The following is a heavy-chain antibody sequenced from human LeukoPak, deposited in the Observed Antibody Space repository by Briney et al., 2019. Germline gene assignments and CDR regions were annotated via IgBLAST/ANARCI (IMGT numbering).Heavy chain of an antibody. J-gene: IGHJ6*02. V-gene: IGHV1-2*02. Sequence: ASVTVSCKASGYTFTGYYMHWVRQAPGQGLEWMGWINPNSGGTNYAQKFQGRVTMTRDTSISTAYMELSRLRSDDTAVYYCARDEVATILGVGNYYYGMDVWGQGTTVTVSS. CDR1: GYTFTGYY. CDR3: ARDEVATILGVGNYYYGMDV. CDR2: INPNSGGT. D-gene: IGHD5-12*01.